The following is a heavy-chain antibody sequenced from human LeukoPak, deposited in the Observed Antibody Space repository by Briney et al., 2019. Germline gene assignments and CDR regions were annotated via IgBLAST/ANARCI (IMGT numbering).Heavy chain of an antibody. Sequence: SETLSLTRAVYGGSFSGYYRSWIRQPPGRGLEWIGEINHSGSTNYNPSLKSRVTISVDTSKNQFSLKLSSVTAADTAVYYCARGSQSLGYCSGGSCRAKIFDYWGQGTLVTVSS. CDR3: ARGSQSLGYCSGGSCRAKIFDY. D-gene: IGHD2-15*01. J-gene: IGHJ4*02. CDR2: INHSGST. CDR1: GGSFSGYY. V-gene: IGHV4-34*01.